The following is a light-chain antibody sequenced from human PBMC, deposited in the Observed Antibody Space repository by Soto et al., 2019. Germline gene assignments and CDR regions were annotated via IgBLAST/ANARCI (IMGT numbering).Light chain of an antibody. CDR2: EVS. V-gene: IGLV2-8*01. J-gene: IGLJ1*01. CDR3: TSYAGTYSFFYV. CDR1: SSDVGAYNY. Sequence: QSVLTQPLSASGSPGQSVTISCTGTSSDVGAYNYVSWYRQLPGKAPKLIIYEVSKRPSGVPDRFSGSKSGNTASLTVSGLQAEDEADYYCTSYAGTYSFFYVFGTGTKVTVL.